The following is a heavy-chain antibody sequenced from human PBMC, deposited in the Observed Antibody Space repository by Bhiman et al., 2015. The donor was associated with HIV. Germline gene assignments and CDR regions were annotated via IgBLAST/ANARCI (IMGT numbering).Heavy chain of an antibody. CDR3: TTESMITGFYYYGMDV. V-gene: IGHV3-23*01. Sequence: EVQLLESGGGLVQPGGSLRLSCAASGFTFSSYAMSWVRQAPGKGLEWVSAISGSGGSTYYADSVKGRFTISRDNSKNTLYLQMNSLRAEDTAVYYCTTESMITGFYYYGMDVWGQGTTVTVSS. D-gene: IGHD1-14*01. CDR2: ISGSGGST. CDR1: GFTFSSYA. J-gene: IGHJ6*02.